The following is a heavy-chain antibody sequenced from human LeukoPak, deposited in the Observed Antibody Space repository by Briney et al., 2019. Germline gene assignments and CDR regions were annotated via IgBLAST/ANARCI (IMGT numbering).Heavy chain of an antibody. D-gene: IGHD1-20*01. CDR1: GGSISSSNW. CDR2: IYHSGST. V-gene: IGHV4-4*02. Sequence: SETLSLTCAVSGGSISSSNWWSWVRQPPGKGLEWIGEIYHSGSTNYNPSLKSRVTISVDTSKNQFSLKLSSVTAADTAVDYCARVRYNWNVADAFDIWGQGTMVTVSS. J-gene: IGHJ3*02. CDR3: ARVRYNWNVADAFDI.